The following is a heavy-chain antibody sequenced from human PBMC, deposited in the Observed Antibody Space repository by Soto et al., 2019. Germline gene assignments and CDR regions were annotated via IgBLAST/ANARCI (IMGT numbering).Heavy chain of an antibody. CDR3: AKDSYYYDSSGYPHYYCYGMDV. D-gene: IGHD3-22*01. J-gene: IGHJ6*02. V-gene: IGHV3-23*01. Sequence: GGSLRLSCAASGFTFSSYAMSWVRQAPGKGLEWVSAISGSGGSTYYADSVKGRFTISRDKSKNTLYLQMNSLRAEDTAVYYCAKDSYYYDSSGYPHYYCYGMDVWGQGTTVTVSS. CDR1: GFTFSSYA. CDR2: ISGSGGST.